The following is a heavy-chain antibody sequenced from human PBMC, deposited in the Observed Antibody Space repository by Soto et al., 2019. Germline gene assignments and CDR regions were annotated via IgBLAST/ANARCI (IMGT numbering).Heavy chain of an antibody. V-gene: IGHV3-48*01. Sequence: GGSLRLSCVASGFTFSDYNMNWVRQAPGKGLEWVSFISGRSNTIYYADSVKGRFTISRDNAKNSLYLLMNSLRAEDTAVYYWTREGDGSRFFSDFWGQGALVPVSS. CDR2: ISGRSNTI. CDR1: GFTFSDYN. J-gene: IGHJ4*02. CDR3: TREGDGSRFFSDF. D-gene: IGHD3-22*01.